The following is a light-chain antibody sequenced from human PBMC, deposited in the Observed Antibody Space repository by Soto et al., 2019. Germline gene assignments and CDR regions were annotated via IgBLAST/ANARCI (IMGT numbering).Light chain of an antibody. CDR2: DAS. CDR3: KQRSNPRIT. Sequence: EIVLTQSPATLSLSPGERATLSRRASQGVSSYLAWYQQKPGQAPRLLIYDASNRATGIPARFSGSGSGTDFTLTISSLEPEDFAVYYCKQRSNPRITFGQGTRLEIK. V-gene: IGKV3-11*01. J-gene: IGKJ5*01. CDR1: QGVSSY.